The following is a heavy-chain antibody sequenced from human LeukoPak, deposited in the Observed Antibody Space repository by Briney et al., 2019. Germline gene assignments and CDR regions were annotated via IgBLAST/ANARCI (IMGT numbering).Heavy chain of an antibody. J-gene: IGHJ4*02. V-gene: IGHV3-23*01. CDR1: GFTFSSYA. D-gene: IGHD6-19*01. CDR3: AKALGSGWYVKRFDY. Sequence: GGSLRLSCAASGFTFSSYAMSWVGQAPGKGLEWVSAISGSGGNTYYADSVEGRLTISRDNSKNTLYLQMNSLRAEDTAVYYCAKALGSGWYVKRFDYWGQGTLVTVSS. CDR2: ISGSGGNT.